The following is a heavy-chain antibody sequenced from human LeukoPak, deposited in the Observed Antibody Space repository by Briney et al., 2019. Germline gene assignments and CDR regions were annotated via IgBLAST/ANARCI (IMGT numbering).Heavy chain of an antibody. CDR3: ARIQPSCPGLGFCSFDI. CDR1: GSSISPHH. D-gene: IGHD3-3*01. J-gene: IGHJ3*02. Sequence: SETLSLTCSVSGSSISPHHWTWIRQAPGEGLEWMGYIYYRGTTYYSPSLKNRLTMSVDTSKNQISLKLTSVTAADTAVYYCARIQPSCPGLGFCSFDIWGQGTLATVSS. CDR2: IYYRGTT. V-gene: IGHV4-59*11.